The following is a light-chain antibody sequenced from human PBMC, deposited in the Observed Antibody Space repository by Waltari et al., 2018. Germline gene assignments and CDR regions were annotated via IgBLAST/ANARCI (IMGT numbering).Light chain of an antibody. Sequence: EIVLTQSPDTLSSPPGDRAPLPCRASQSVSSTYSAWYQQKPGQAPRLVIYGASTRATGIPDRFSGSGSGTDFTLTISRLEPEDFAVYYCQEFGTSRGLSFGGGTKVEIK. CDR2: GAS. V-gene: IGKV3-20*01. J-gene: IGKJ4*01. CDR1: QSVSSTY. CDR3: QEFGTSRGLS.